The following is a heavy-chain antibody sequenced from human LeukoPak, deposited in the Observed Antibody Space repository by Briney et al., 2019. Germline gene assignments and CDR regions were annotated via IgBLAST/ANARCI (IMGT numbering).Heavy chain of an antibody. CDR1: GGSFSGYY. Sequence: SETLSLTCAVYGGSFSGYYWSWIRQPPGKGLEWIGEINHSGSTNYNPSLKSRVTISVDTSKNQFSLKLRSVTAADTAGDYCGRPGYSSSWYGRYFDYWGQGTLVTVSS. D-gene: IGHD6-13*01. J-gene: IGHJ4*02. V-gene: IGHV4-34*01. CDR3: GRPGYSSSWYGRYFDY. CDR2: INHSGST.